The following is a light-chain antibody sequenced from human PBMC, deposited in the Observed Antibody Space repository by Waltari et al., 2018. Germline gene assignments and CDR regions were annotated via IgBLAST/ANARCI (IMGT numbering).Light chain of an antibody. Sequence: IQLTQSPSSLSASVGDRVTIICRASQAISNNLAWYQQKSGKVPYLLIYKASTLQTGVPSRFSGSGSGTDFTLTISSLQPEDFATYYCQQGYNMPLTFGGGTKMEIK. V-gene: IGKV1-6*01. CDR2: KAS. CDR1: QAISNN. J-gene: IGKJ4*01. CDR3: QQGYNMPLT.